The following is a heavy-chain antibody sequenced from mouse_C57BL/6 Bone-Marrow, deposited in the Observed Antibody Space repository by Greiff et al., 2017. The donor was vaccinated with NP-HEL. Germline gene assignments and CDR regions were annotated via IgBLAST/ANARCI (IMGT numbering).Heavy chain of an antibody. Sequence: QVQLQQPGAELVKPGASVKLSCKASGYTFTSYWMHWVKQRPGQGLEWIGMIHPNSGSTNYNEKFKSKATLTVDKSSSTADMQLSSLTSEDSAVYYCARNSRWYFDVWGTGTTVTVSS. CDR2: IHPNSGST. CDR1: GYTFTSYW. CDR3: ARNSRWYFDV. V-gene: IGHV1-64*01. J-gene: IGHJ1*03.